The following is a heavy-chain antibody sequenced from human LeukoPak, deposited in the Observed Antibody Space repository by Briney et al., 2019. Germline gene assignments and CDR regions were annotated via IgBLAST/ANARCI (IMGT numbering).Heavy chain of an antibody. CDR1: GGSLSSYY. V-gene: IGHV4-59*01. J-gene: IGHJ6*04. D-gene: IGHD3-9*01. Sequence: SETLSLTCTVSGGSLSSYYWSWIRQPPGKGREWIGYIYYSGSTNYNPSLKSRVTISVDTSKNQFSLKLSSVTAADTAVYYCARERGPYDILTGYGMDVWGKGTTVTVSS. CDR3: ARERGPYDILTGYGMDV. CDR2: IYYSGST.